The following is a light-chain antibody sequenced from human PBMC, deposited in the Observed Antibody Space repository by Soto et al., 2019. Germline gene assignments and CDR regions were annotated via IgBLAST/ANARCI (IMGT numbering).Light chain of an antibody. Sequence: QAVVTQPPSASGTPGQRVTISCSGSGSNIGSNYVYWYQQLPGAAPKLLIYKNNQRPSGVPDRFSGSKSGTSASLAISGLRSEEEADYYCAAWDDSLKVFGGGTKLTVL. CDR3: AAWDDSLKV. CDR2: KNN. V-gene: IGLV1-47*01. CDR1: GSNIGSNY. J-gene: IGLJ2*01.